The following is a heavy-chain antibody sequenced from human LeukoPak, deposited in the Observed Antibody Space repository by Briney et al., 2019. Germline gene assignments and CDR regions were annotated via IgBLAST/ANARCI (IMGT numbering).Heavy chain of an antibody. D-gene: IGHD6-19*01. CDR1: GFTFSSYA. J-gene: IGHJ4*02. V-gene: IGHV3-23*01. Sequence: GGSLRLSCAASGFTFSSYAMSWVRQAPGKGLEWVSAISGGGGSTYYADSVKGRFTISRDNSKNTLYLQMNSLRAEDTAVYYCAKPVPRDSSGWAVGFDYWGQGILVTVSS. CDR3: AKPVPRDSSGWAVGFDY. CDR2: ISGGGGST.